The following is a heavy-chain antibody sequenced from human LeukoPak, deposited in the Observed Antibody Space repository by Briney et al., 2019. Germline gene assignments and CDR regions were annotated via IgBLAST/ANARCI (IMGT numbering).Heavy chain of an antibody. V-gene: IGHV1-24*01. CDR3: ARSAYYYDSSGYRQGYFDY. CDR2: FDPEDGET. CDR1: GYTLTELS. J-gene: IGHJ4*02. D-gene: IGHD3-22*01. Sequence: ASVKVSCKVSGYTLTELSMHWVRQAPGKGLEWMGGFDPEDGETIYAQKFQGRVTMTRDTSISTAYMELSRLRSDDTAVYYCARSAYYYDSSGYRQGYFDYWGQGTLVTVSS.